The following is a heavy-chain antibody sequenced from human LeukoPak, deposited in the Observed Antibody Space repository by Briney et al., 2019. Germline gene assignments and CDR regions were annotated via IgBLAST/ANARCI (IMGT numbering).Heavy chain of an antibody. CDR3: ARETFGSGSYPDF. J-gene: IGHJ4*02. CDR2: IWHDGSHK. D-gene: IGHD3-10*01. V-gene: IGHV3-33*01. Sequence: GGSLRLSCAASGFAFNTYAMHWVRQAPGQGLEWVALIWHDGSHKFYSNSVGGQFTISRDNSTNTVSLQMNNLRPEDTAVYYCARETFGSGSYPDFWGQGTLVTVSS. CDR1: GFAFNTYA.